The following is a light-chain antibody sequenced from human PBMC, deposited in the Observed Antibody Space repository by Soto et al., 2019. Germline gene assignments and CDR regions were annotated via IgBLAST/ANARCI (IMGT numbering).Light chain of an antibody. CDR1: SSDVGGYNY. V-gene: IGLV2-14*01. CDR2: DVT. J-gene: IGLJ3*02. Sequence: QSVLTQPASVSGSPGQSITISCTGTSSDVGGYNYVSWYQQYPGKAPKLMIHDVTNRPSGVSNRFSGSKSGNTASLTISGLQAEDEADYYCSSYSTSSPWVFGGGTQLTVL. CDR3: SSYSTSSPWV.